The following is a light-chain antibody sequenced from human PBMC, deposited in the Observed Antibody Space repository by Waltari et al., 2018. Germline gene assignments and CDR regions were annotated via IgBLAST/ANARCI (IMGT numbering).Light chain of an antibody. J-gene: IGKJ2*01. CDR1: QSVLYSSNNKNY. CDR2: WAS. V-gene: IGKV4-1*01. Sequence: DIVMTQSPDSLAVSLGERAAINCKSSQSVLYSSNNKNYLAWYQQKPGQPPKLLIYWASTRGSGVPDRFSGSGSGTDFTLTISSLQAEDVVVYYCQQYYDTPYTFGQGTKLEIK. CDR3: QQYYDTPYT.